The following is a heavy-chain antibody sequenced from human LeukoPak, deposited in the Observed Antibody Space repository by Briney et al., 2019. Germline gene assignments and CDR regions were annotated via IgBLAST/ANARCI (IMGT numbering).Heavy chain of an antibody. J-gene: IGHJ6*02. CDR3: ARAAGYQLLWGNYYYYYGMDV. CDR2: INPNSGGT. D-gene: IGHD2-2*01. V-gene: IGHV1-2*04. CDR1: GYTFTGYY. Sequence: ASVKVSCKASGYTFTGYYMHWVRQAPGQGLEWMGWINPNSGGTNYAQKFQGWVTMTRDTSISTAYMELSRLRSDDTAVYYCARAAGYQLLWGNYYYYYGMDVWGQGTTVTVSS.